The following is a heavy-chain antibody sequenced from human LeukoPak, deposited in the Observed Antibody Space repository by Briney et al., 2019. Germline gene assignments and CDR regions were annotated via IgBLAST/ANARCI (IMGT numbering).Heavy chain of an antibody. CDR3: AKDIQQGWELLVGAFDY. J-gene: IGHJ4*02. D-gene: IGHD1-26*01. CDR1: GFTFDDYA. Sequence: GGSLRLSCAASGFTFDDYAMHWVRQAPGKGLEWVSGISWNSGSIGYADSVKGRFTISRDNAKNSLYLQTNSLRAEDTALYYCAKDIQQGWELLVGAFDYWGQGTLVTVSS. V-gene: IGHV3-9*01. CDR2: ISWNSGSI.